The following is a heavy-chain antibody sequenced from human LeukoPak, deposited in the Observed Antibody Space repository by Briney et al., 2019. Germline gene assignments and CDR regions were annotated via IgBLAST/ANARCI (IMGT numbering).Heavy chain of an antibody. J-gene: IGHJ4*02. CDR3: ASGHYYDSSGYYYY. CDR1: GGSISSYY. V-gene: IGHV4-59*01. CDR2: IYYSGST. Sequence: SETLSLTCTVSGGSISSYYWSWIRQPPGKGLEWIGYIYYSGSTNYNPSLKSRVTISVDTSKNQFSLKLSSVTAADTAVYYCASGHYYDSSGYYYYWGQGTLVTVSS. D-gene: IGHD3-22*01.